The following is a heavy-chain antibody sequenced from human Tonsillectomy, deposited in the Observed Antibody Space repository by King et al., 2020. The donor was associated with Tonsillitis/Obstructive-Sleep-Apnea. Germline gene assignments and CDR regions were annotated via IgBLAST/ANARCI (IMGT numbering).Heavy chain of an antibody. V-gene: IGHV3-13*04. CDR1: GFSFPRFD. CDR3: ARGSKFDILSGHQSFDH. D-gene: IGHD3-9*01. CDR2: VVAAGDT. J-gene: IGHJ4*02. Sequence: VQLVESGGGLVQPGGSLRLSCAASGFSFPRFDMHWVRHVTGKGLEWVSGVVAAGDTYYLDSVKGRFILSKENAQDSLYLQLNSLRAGDTAVYYCARGSKFDILSGHQSFDHWGQGTLVTVSS.